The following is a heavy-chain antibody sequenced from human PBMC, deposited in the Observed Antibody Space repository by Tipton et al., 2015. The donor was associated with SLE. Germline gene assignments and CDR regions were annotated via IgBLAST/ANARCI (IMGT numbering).Heavy chain of an antibody. CDR2: INHSGST. Sequence: TLSLTCAVYGGSFSAYYWTWIRQPPGKGLEWIGQINHSGSTDYNPSLKSRVTISVDTSKNQFSLKLSSVTAADTAVYYCARRPWGDYYMDYWGQGTLVTVSS. D-gene: IGHD3-16*01. V-gene: IGHV4-34*01. J-gene: IGHJ4*02. CDR3: ARRPWGDYYMDY. CDR1: GGSFSAYY.